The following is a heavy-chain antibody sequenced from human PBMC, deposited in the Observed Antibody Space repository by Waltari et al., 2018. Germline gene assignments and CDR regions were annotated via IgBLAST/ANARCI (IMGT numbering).Heavy chain of an antibody. CDR2: IIPILGIA. J-gene: IGHJ6*02. CDR3: ARAEIDFGVVTYGMDV. V-gene: IGHV1-69*02. CDR1: GGTFSSYT. D-gene: IGHD3-3*01. Sequence: QVQLVQSGAEVKKPGSSVKVSCKASGGTFSSYTISWVRQAPGQGLEWMGRIIPILGIANYAQKFQGRVTITADKSTSTAYMELSSLRSEDTAVYYCARAEIDFGVVTYGMDVWGQGTTVTVSS.